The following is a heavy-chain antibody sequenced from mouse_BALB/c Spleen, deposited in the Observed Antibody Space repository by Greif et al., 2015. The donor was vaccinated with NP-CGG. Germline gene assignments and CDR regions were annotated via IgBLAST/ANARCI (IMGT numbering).Heavy chain of an antibody. CDR1: GFTFSSYT. J-gene: IGHJ3*01. CDR2: ISNGGGST. Sequence: DVQLVESGGGLVQPGGSLKLSCAASGFTFSSYTMSWVRQTPEKRLEWVAYISNGGGSTYYPDTVKGRFTISRDNAKNALYLQMSSRKSEDTAMYYCATAYYGNFFAYWGQGTLVTVSA. CDR3: ATAYYGNFFAY. D-gene: IGHD2-10*01. V-gene: IGHV5-12-2*01.